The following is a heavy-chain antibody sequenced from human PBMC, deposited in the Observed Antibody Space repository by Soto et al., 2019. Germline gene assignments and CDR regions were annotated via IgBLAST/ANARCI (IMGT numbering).Heavy chain of an antibody. Sequence: GGSLRLSCAASGFTFSSYALSWVRQAPGKGLEWVSAISGSGGSTYYADSVKGRFTISRDNSKNTLYLQMNSLRAEDTAVYYCAKEAEYSGYDLGAFDIWGQGTMVTVSS. CDR2: ISGSGGST. CDR3: AKEAEYSGYDLGAFDI. CDR1: GFTFSSYA. V-gene: IGHV3-23*01. D-gene: IGHD5-12*01. J-gene: IGHJ3*02.